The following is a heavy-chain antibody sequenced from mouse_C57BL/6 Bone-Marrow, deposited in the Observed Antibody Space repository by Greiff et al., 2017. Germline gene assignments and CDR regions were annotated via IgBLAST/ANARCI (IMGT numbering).Heavy chain of an antibody. V-gene: IGHV1-26*01. CDR2: INPNNGGT. D-gene: IGHD1-1*01. J-gene: IGHJ2*01. CDR3: ARDYYGSGWYFDY. Sequence: EVQLQQSGPELVKPGASVKISCKASGYTFTDYYMNWVKQSHGKSLEWIGDINPNNGGTRYNQKFKGKATLTVDKSSSTAYMELRSLTSEDSAVYYFARDYYGSGWYFDYWGQGTILTVSS. CDR1: GYTFTDYY.